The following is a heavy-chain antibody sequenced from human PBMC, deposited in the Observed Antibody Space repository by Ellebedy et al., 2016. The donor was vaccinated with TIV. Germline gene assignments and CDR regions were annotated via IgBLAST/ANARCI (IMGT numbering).Heavy chain of an antibody. J-gene: IGHJ4*02. CDR1: GFTFSSYW. D-gene: IGHD1-26*01. CDR3: ARAVKWEPTPHDY. Sequence: GGSLRLXXAASGFTFSSYWMHWVRQAPGKGLVWVSRINSDGSSTSYADSVKGRFTISRDNAKNTLYLQMNSLRAEDTAVYYCARAVKWEPTPHDYWGQGTLVTVSS. CDR2: INSDGSST. V-gene: IGHV3-74*01.